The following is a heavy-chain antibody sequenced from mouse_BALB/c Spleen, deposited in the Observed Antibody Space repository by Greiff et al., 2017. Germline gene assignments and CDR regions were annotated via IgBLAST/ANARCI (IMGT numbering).Heavy chain of an antibody. CDR1: GYAFTNYL. CDR2: INPGSGGT. J-gene: IGHJ1*01. V-gene: IGHV1-54*03. CDR3: AREGDDWYFDV. D-gene: IGHD3-3*01. Sequence: QVQLKESGAELVRPGTSVKVSCKASGYAFTNYLIEWVKQRPGQGLEWIGVINPGSGGTNYNEKFKGKATLTADKSSSTAYMQLSSLTSDDSAVYFCAREGDDWYFDVWGAGTTVTVSS.